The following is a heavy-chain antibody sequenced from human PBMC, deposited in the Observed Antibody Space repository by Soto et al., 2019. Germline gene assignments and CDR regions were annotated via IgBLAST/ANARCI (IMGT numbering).Heavy chain of an antibody. CDR3: ARHGRYYYGMDV. D-gene: IGHD3-10*01. CDR2: ISYTGSS. CDR1: GGSISGSSYF. Sequence: QLQLQESGPGLVKSSETLSLTCTVSGGSISGSSYFWGWIRQPPGKGLEWIGSISYTGSSYNNLSLKSRVTISVHTSENPFSLTLSSVTAADTAVYYCARHGRYYYGMDVWGQGTTVTVSS. V-gene: IGHV4-39*01. J-gene: IGHJ6*02.